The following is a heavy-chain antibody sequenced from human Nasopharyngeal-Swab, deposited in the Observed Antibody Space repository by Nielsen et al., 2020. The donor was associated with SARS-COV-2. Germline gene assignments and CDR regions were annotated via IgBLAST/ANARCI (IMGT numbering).Heavy chain of an antibody. CDR3: ARDDGDVPGVTGSGPPGGF. Sequence: ASVKVSCKASGYTFTDYYMHWVRQAPGQGLEWMGRINPNSGDTNYAQNFQGRVTMTRDTSIKTAYMELSILRSDDTAVYYCARDDGDVPGVTGSGPPGGFWGQGTLVTVSS. CDR2: INPNSGDT. V-gene: IGHV1-2*06. J-gene: IGHJ4*02. CDR1: GYTFTDYY. D-gene: IGHD2-8*01.